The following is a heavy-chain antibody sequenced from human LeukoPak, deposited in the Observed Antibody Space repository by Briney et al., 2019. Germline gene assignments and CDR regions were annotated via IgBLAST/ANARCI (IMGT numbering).Heavy chain of an antibody. CDR3: ARGLTFGELSDWFDP. CDR2: ISAYNGNT. D-gene: IGHD3-10*01. Sequence: ASVKVSCKASGYTFTSYGISWVRQAPGQRLEWMGWISAYNGNTNYAQKLQGRVTMTTDTSTSTAYMELRSLRSDDTAVYYCARGLTFGELSDWFDPWGQGTLVTVSS. CDR1: GYTFTSYG. V-gene: IGHV1-18*04. J-gene: IGHJ5*02.